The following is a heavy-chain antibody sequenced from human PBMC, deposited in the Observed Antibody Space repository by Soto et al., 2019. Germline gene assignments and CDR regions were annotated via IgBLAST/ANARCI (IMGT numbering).Heavy chain of an antibody. CDR1: GYTFRSYG. J-gene: IGHJ5*02. V-gene: IGHV1-18*04. CDR2: ISGDSGET. D-gene: IGHD1-26*01. CDR3: SRAISSTWAKSWLDP. Sequence: GLLLQSGGEVKKPGASVTVSCKASGYTFRSYGVSWVLQVPGQGLEWMGWISGDSGETTYEPSFRDRLTLTADASSTTAYMELRNLRSEDTAVYYCSRAISSTWAKSWLDPWGQGTLITVSS.